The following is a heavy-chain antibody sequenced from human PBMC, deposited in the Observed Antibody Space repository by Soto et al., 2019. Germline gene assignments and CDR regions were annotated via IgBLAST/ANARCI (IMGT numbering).Heavy chain of an antibody. V-gene: IGHV3-30-3*01. J-gene: IGHJ6*02. Sequence: GGSLRLSCAASGFTFSSYAMHWVRQAPGKGLEWVAVISYDGSNKYYADSVKGRFTISRDNSKNTLYLQMNSLRAEDTAVYYCGAAKGSGHRYYDCGMDVWGQGTTVTVSS. CDR1: GFTFSSYA. CDR3: GAAKGSGHRYYDCGMDV. D-gene: IGHD3-10*01. CDR2: ISYDGSNK.